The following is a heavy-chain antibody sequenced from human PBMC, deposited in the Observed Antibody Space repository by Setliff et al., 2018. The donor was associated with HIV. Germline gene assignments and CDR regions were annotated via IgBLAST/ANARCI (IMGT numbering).Heavy chain of an antibody. J-gene: IGHJ4*02. Sequence: AAVHVSCQTSGGTFSSYAISWVRQAPGQGLEWMAYINPNRCDSKTAQKFQGRVTVNRDTYIATAYMELSSLTSGQTAVYHCARDYFPHSRRNFGSGDYFHFWGQGSLVTVSS. CDR1: GGTFSSYA. V-gene: IGHV1-2*02. D-gene: IGHD3-10*01. CDR2: INPNRCDS. CDR3: ARDYFPHSRRNFGSGDYFHF.